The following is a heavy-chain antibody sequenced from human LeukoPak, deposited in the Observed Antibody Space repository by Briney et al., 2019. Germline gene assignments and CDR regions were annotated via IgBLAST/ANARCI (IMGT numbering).Heavy chain of an antibody. CDR3: ARISGGDYAFDY. Sequence: PSQTLSLTCTVSGGSISSGDYYWSWIRQPPGKGLEWIGYIYYSGGTYYNPSLKSRVTISVDTSKNQFSLKLSSVTAADTAVYYCARISGGDYAFDYWGQGTLVTVSS. CDR1: GGSISSGDYY. CDR2: IYYSGGT. V-gene: IGHV4-30-4*01. J-gene: IGHJ4*02. D-gene: IGHD4-17*01.